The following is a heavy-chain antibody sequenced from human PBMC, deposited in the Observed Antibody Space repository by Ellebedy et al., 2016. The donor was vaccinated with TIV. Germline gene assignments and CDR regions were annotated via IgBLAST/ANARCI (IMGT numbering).Heavy chain of an antibody. CDR2: ITPSGTSM. CDR3: ARGVRGLDY. CDR1: GFTFSSYE. J-gene: IGHJ4*02. Sequence: PGGSMRLSCAASGFTFSSYEMNWVRQAPGKGLECLSYITPSGTSMSYTDIVRGRFTISRDNAEHSLYLQMNSLRDEDTAVYYCARGVRGLDYWGQGILVTVSS. D-gene: IGHD2-15*01. V-gene: IGHV3-48*03.